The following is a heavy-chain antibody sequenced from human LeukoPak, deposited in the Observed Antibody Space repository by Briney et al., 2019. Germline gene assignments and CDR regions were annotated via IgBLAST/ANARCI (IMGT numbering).Heavy chain of an antibody. CDR1: GCTFSSYA. Sequence: GGSLRLSCAASGCTFSSYAMHWVRQAPGKGLEWVAVISYDGSNKYYADSVKGRFTISRDNSKNTLYLQMNSLRAEDTAVYYCAKPLSGWYSFDYWGQGTLVTVSS. V-gene: IGHV3-30-3*02. CDR3: AKPLSGWYSFDY. CDR2: ISYDGSNK. D-gene: IGHD6-19*01. J-gene: IGHJ4*02.